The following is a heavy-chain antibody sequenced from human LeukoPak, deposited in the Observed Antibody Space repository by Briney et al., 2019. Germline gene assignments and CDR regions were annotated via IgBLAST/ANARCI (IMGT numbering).Heavy chain of an antibody. J-gene: IGHJ4*02. CDR3: AKEAGQPSYYDFWSGYYPENYFDY. V-gene: IGHV3-23*01. D-gene: IGHD3-3*01. Sequence: GGSLRLSCAASGFTFSSYAMSWVRQAPGKGLEWVSAISGSGGSTYYADSVKGRFTISRDNSKNTLYLQMNSRRAEDTAVYYCAKEAGQPSYYDFWSGYYPENYFDYWGQGTLVTVSS. CDR2: ISGSGGST. CDR1: GFTFSSYA.